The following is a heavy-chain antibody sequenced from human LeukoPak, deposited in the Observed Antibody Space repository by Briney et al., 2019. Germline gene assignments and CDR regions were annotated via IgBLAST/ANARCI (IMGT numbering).Heavy chain of an antibody. V-gene: IGHV1-69*05. D-gene: IGHD2-15*01. CDR1: GGTFSSYA. CDR3: ARGAGYCSGGSCYDY. J-gene: IGHJ4*02. CDR2: IIPIFGTA. Sequence: SAKVSCKASGGTFSSYAISWVRQAPGQGLEWMGRIIPIFGTANYAQKFQGRVTITTDESTSTAYMELSSLRSEDTAVYYCARGAGYCSGGSCYDYWGQGTLVTVSS.